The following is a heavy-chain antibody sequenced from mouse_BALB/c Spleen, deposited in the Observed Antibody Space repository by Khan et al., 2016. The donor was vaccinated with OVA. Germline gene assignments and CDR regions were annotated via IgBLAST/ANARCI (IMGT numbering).Heavy chain of an antibody. Sequence: QVQLKQSGPGLVAPSQSLSITCTVSGFSLTGYGVNWVRQPPGKGLEWLGMIWGDGSTDYNSGIKSRLSITKDNSKSQVFLKMNSLQTDATARYYCARAYYANYREAMDYWGQGNSVTVSS. CDR3: ARAYYANYREAMDY. CDR1: GFSLTGYG. J-gene: IGHJ4*01. CDR2: IWGDGST. D-gene: IGHD2-10*01. V-gene: IGHV2-6-7*01.